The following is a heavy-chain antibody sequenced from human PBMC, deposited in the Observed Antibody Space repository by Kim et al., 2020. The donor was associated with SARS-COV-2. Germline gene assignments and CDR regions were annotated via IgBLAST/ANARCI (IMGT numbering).Heavy chain of an antibody. V-gene: IGHV1-69*13. D-gene: IGHD3-10*01. CDR3: SRGDRSTWFDFDY. Sequence: SVKVSCKASGGTFTNCPISWVRQAPGQGLEWMGGIIPLFGTATYAQQFEGRVTITADESTGTAYLDLINLRSDDTAVYYCSRGDRSTWFDFDYWGQGTLVTVSS. CDR1: GGTFTNCP. CDR2: IIPLFGTA. J-gene: IGHJ4*02.